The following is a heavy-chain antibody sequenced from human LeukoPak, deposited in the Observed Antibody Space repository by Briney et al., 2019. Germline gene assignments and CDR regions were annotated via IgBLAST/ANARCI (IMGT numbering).Heavy chain of an antibody. Sequence: GGSLRLSCAASGFTFSGYSMNWVRQAPGKGLVWLSYICGSGSIIYFARSVTGRFTISRDNAKNSLYLQMNSLRDEDTAVYYCARGDASGWSYWGQGTLVTVPS. V-gene: IGHV3-48*02. CDR3: ARGDASGWSY. CDR1: GFTFSGYS. CDR2: ICGSGSII. J-gene: IGHJ4*02. D-gene: IGHD6-19*01.